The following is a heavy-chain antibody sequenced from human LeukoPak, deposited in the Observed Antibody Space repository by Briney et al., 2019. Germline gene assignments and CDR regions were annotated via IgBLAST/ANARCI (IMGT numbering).Heavy chain of an antibody. J-gene: IGHJ4*02. CDR1: GGSISSYY. CDR3: ARAQYYDFWSGPYYFDY. D-gene: IGHD3-3*01. V-gene: IGHV4-59*01. CDR2: IYYSGST. Sequence: SETLSLTCTVSGGSISSYYWSWIRQPPGKGLEWIGYIYYSGSTNYNPSLKSRVTISVDTSKNQFSLKLSSVTAADTAVYYCARAQYYDFWSGPYYFDYWGQGTLVTVSS.